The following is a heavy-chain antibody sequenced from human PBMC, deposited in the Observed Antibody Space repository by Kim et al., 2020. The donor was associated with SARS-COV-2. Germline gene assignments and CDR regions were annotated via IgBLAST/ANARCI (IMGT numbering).Heavy chain of an antibody. V-gene: IGHV4-39*01. J-gene: IGHJ4*02. CDR1: GGSISSSSYY. Sequence: SETLSLTCTVSGGSISSSSYYWGWIRQPPGKGLEWIGSIYYSGSTYYNPSLKSRVTISVDTSKNQFSLKLSSVTAADTAVYYCARRGYCSSTSCYVFDYWGQGTLVTVSS. CDR3: ARRGYCSSTSCYVFDY. D-gene: IGHD2-2*01. CDR2: IYYSGST.